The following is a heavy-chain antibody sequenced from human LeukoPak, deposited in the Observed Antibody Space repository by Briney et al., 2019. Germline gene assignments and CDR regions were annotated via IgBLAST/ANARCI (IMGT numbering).Heavy chain of an antibody. CDR3: ARAWHVSNYVLAFDY. D-gene: IGHD4-11*01. V-gene: IGHV1-2*02. Sequence: ASVNVSSKASGYTFTGYYMHWVRQAPGQGLGWMGWINPNSGGINYAQKFQGRVTMTRDTSISTAYMELSRLRSDDTAVYYFARAWHVSNYVLAFDYWGQGTLVTVSS. J-gene: IGHJ4*02. CDR1: GYTFTGYY. CDR2: INPNSGGI.